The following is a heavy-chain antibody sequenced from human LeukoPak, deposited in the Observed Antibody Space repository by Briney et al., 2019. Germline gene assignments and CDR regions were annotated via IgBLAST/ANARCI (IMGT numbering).Heavy chain of an antibody. CDR3: ARGGYSYGYDY. V-gene: IGHV4-59*12. CDR2: IYYSGST. D-gene: IGHD5-18*01. J-gene: IGHJ4*02. Sequence: SETLSLTCTVSGGSISSYYWSWIRQPPGRGLEWIGYIYYSGSTNFNPSLKSRVTISVDTSKNQFSLKLSSVTAADTAVYYCARGGYSYGYDYWGQGTLVTVSS. CDR1: GGSISSYY.